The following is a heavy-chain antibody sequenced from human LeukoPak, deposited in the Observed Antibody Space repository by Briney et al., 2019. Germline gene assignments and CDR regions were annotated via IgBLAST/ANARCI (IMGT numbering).Heavy chain of an antibody. CDR3: ARGGRERYSSGWTDAFDI. CDR1: GCTFTDYF. CDR2: INPSGGST. Sequence: ASVKVSCKASGCTFTDYFMHWVRQAPGQGLEWMGIINPSGGSTSYAQKFQGRVTMTRDTSTSTVYMELSSLSSEDTAVYYCARGGRERYSSGWTDAFDIWGQGTMVTVSS. D-gene: IGHD6-19*01. V-gene: IGHV1-46*01. J-gene: IGHJ3*02.